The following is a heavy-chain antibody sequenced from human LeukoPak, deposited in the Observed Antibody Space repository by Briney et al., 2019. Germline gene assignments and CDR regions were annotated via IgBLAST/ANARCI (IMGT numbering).Heavy chain of an antibody. V-gene: IGHV1-2*02. CDR3: AREDGCTNGVCYFDY. CDR1: GYTFTGYY. Sequence: ASVKVSCKASGYTFTGYYMHWVRQAPGQGLEWMGWINPSSGGTNYAQKFQGRVTMTRDTSISTAYMELSRLRSDDTAVYYSAREDGCTNGVCYFDYWGQGTLVSVSS. J-gene: IGHJ4*02. D-gene: IGHD2-8*01. CDR2: INPSSGGT.